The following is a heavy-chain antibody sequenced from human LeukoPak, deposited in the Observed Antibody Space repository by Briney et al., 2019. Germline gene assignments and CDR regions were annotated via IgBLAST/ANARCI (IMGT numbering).Heavy chain of an antibody. J-gene: IGHJ6*02. V-gene: IGHV3-53*01. D-gene: IGHD2-2*01. CDR1: GFTFSSYA. CDR2: IYSGGST. CDR3: ARAEYQLLEGSGYGMDV. Sequence: QPGGSLRLSCAASGFTFSSYAMSWVRQAPGKGLEWVSVIYSGGSTYYADSVKGRFTISRDNSKNTLYLQMNSLRAEDTAVYYCARAEYQLLEGSGYGMDVWGQGTTVTVSS.